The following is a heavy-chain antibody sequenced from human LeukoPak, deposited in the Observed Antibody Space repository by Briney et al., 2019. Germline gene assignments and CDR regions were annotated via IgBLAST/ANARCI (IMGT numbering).Heavy chain of an antibody. J-gene: IGHJ4*02. CDR3: ARGAPSITIFGVAFDY. V-gene: IGHV3-30-3*01. D-gene: IGHD3-3*01. Sequence: GGSLRLSCAASGFTFSSYAMHWVRQAPGKGLEWVAVISYDGSNKYYADSVKGRSTISRDNSKNTLYLQMNSLRAEDTAVYYCARGAPSITIFGVAFDYWGQGTLVTVSS. CDR1: GFTFSSYA. CDR2: ISYDGSNK.